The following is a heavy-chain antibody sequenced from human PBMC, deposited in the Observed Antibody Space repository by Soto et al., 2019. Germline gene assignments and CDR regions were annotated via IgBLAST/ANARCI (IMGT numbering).Heavy chain of an antibody. CDR1: GDSVSSNSAA. J-gene: IGHJ6*02. D-gene: IGHD4-17*01. CDR3: ARERGRITLLDYGGNQYYYYYGMDV. CDR2: TYYRSKWYN. V-gene: IGHV6-1*01. Sequence: QSQTLSLTCAISGDSVSSNSAAWNWIRQSPSRGLEWLGRTYYRSKWYNDYAVSVKSRITINPDTSKNQFSLQLNSVTPEDTAVYYCARERGRITLLDYGGNQYYYYYGMDVWGQGTTVTVSS.